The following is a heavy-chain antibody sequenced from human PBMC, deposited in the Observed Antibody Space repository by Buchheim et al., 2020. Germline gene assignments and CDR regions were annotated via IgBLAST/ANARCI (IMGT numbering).Heavy chain of an antibody. D-gene: IGHD6-19*01. Sequence: QVQLVQSGAEVKKPGASVKVSCKASGYTFTSYAMHWVRQAPGQRLEWMGWINAGNGNTKYSQKFQGRVNITRDTSASTAYMELSSLRSEDTAVYYCARAVGSSGWHYYWYFDLWGRGTL. CDR2: INAGNGNT. V-gene: IGHV1-3*01. J-gene: IGHJ2*01. CDR3: ARAVGSSGWHYYWYFDL. CDR1: GYTFTSYA.